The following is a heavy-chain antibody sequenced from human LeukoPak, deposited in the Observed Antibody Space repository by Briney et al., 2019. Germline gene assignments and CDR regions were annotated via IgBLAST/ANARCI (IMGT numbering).Heavy chain of an antibody. V-gene: IGHV4-59*08. D-gene: IGHD5-24*01. Sequence: SETLSLTCVVSGGSISPYYWSWIRQSPGKGLEWIGYIDPSGSASYNPSLKSRVTISVDTSKNQFSLKLSSVTAADTAVYYCVRHARDGYNYVEYWGQGALVTVSS. CDR3: VRHARDGYNYVEY. J-gene: IGHJ4*02. CDR2: IDPSGSA. CDR1: GGSISPYY.